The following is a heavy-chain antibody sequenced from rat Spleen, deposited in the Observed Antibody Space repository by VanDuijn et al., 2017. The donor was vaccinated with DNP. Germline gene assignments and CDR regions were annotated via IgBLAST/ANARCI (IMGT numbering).Heavy chain of an antibody. Sequence: EVQLQESGSGLVKPSQSLSLTCSVTGSSITSNYWGWIRKFPGNKMEYIGHISYSGSTNYNPSLKGRISITRDTSKNQFFLQLNSVTTEDTATYYCARGVSSFYGYNSYWYFDFWGPGSMVTVSS. CDR2: ISYSGST. D-gene: IGHD1-9*01. J-gene: IGHJ1*01. CDR3: ARGVSSFYGYNSYWYFDF. V-gene: IGHV3-1*01. CDR1: GSSITSNY.